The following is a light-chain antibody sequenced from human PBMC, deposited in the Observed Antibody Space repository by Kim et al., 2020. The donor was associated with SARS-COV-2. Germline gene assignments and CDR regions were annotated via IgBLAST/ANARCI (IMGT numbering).Light chain of an antibody. CDR1: QSSSSY. Sequence: SASVGGRVTITCRASQSSSSYLNWYQQKPGKAPKLLIYAASSLQSGVPSRFSGSGSGTDFTLTISSLQPEDFATYYCQQSYSTPYNFGQGTKLEI. V-gene: IGKV1-39*01. CDR3: QQSYSTPYN. CDR2: AAS. J-gene: IGKJ2*01.